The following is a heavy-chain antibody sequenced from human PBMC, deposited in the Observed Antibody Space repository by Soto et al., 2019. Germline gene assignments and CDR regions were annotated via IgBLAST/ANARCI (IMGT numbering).Heavy chain of an antibody. V-gene: IGHV4-59*08. CDR2: IYHSGST. Sequence: QVQLQESGPGLVKPSETLSLTCTVSGGSISGYYWSWIRQPPGKGLEYIAYIYHSGSTNYNPSLKSRVTISVDTSKNQFSLKLNXVTAAXXAIXYCTXXPXGXXGYSDRWGRGTLVTVSS. J-gene: IGHJ2*01. CDR1: GGSISGYY. CDR3: TXXPXGXXGYSDR.